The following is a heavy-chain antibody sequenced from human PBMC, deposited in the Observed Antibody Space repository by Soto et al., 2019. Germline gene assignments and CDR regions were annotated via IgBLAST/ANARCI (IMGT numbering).Heavy chain of an antibody. CDR2: ISYDGSNK. D-gene: IGHD5-12*01. V-gene: IGHV3-30*03. Sequence: QVQLVESGGGVVQPGRSLRLSCAASGFTFSSYGMHWVRQAPGKGLEWVAVISYDGSNKYYADSVKGRFTISRDNSKNTLYLQMNSLRAEDTAVYYCARDARREESWLYYYYYMDVWGKGTTVTVSS. CDR1: GFTFSSYG. J-gene: IGHJ6*03. CDR3: ARDARREESWLYYYYYMDV.